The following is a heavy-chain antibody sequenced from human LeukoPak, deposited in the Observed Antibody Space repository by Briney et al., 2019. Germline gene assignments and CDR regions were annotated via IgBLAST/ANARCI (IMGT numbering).Heavy chain of an antibody. D-gene: IGHD3-16*01. CDR3: ARGPRGSFDY. CDR1: GGSISSYY. Sequence: SETLSLTCTVSGGSISSYYWSWIRQSPGKGLEWIGYIYPTGGTNYNPSLKSRVTMSVDTSKNQFSLKLNSVTAADTAVYYCARGPRGSFDYWGQGTLVTVSS. CDR2: IYPTGGT. V-gene: IGHV4-4*09. J-gene: IGHJ4*02.